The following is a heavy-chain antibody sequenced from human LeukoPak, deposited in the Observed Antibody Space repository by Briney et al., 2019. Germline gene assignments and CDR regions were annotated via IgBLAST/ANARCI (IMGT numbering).Heavy chain of an antibody. CDR2: INPSGGST. J-gene: IGHJ4*02. CDR1: GYTFTSYY. Sequence: ASVKVSCKASGYTFTSYYMHWVRQAPGQGLEWMGIINPSGGSTGYAQKFQGRVTMTRDMSTSTVYMELSSLRSEDTAVYYCARDIIGVAPSFDYWGQGTLVTVSS. V-gene: IGHV1-46*01. D-gene: IGHD5-12*01. CDR3: ARDIIGVAPSFDY.